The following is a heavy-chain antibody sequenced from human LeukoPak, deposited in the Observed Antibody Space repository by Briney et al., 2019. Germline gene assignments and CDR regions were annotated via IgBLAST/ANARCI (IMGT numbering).Heavy chain of an antibody. D-gene: IGHD3-3*01. CDR2: INPNSGGT. V-gene: IGHV1-2*02. Sequence: ASVKVSCKASGYTFTGYYMHWVRQAPGQGLEWMGWINPNSGGTNYAQKFQGRVTMTRDTSISTAYMELSRLRSDDTAVYYCARDHTMYYDFWSGNNWFDPWGQGTLVTVSS. J-gene: IGHJ5*02. CDR3: ARDHTMYYDFWSGNNWFDP. CDR1: GYTFTGYY.